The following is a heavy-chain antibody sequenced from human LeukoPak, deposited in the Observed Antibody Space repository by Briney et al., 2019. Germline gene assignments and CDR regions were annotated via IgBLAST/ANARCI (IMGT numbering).Heavy chain of an antibody. Sequence: GGSLRLSCAASGFTFSNYAMHWVRQAPGKGLEYVSAITSNGGSTYYASSVKGRFTISRDNSKNTMYLQMGSLRAKDMAVYYCARGRGGYYDYWGQGALVTVSS. CDR1: GFTFSNYA. CDR2: ITSNGGST. J-gene: IGHJ4*02. D-gene: IGHD3-22*01. V-gene: IGHV3-64*01. CDR3: ARGRGGYYDY.